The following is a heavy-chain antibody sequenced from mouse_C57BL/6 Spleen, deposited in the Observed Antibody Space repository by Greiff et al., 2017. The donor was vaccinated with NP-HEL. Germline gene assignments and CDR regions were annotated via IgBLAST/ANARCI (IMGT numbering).Heavy chain of an antibody. Sequence: EVQGVESGGGLVKPGGSLKLSCAASGFTFSSYTMSWVRQTPEKRLEWVATISGGGGNTYYPDSVKGRFTISRDNAKNTLYLQMSSLRSEDTALYYCARQGYYGSPFAYWGQGTLVTVSA. J-gene: IGHJ3*01. V-gene: IGHV5-9*01. CDR2: ISGGGGNT. CDR1: GFTFSSYT. CDR3: ARQGYYGSPFAY. D-gene: IGHD1-1*01.